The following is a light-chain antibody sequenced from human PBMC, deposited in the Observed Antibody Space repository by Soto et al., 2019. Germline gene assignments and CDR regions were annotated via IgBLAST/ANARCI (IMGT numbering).Light chain of an antibody. CDR2: EVS. Sequence: SVLTQPASVSGSPGQSITISCTGTSSDVGGYHYVSWYQQYPGKAPKLMIYEVSNRPSGVSNRFSGSKSGNTASLTISGLQAEDEADYYCSSYTSSSTYVFGTGTKSPS. CDR3: SSYTSSSTYV. V-gene: IGLV2-14*01. CDR1: SSDVGGYHY. J-gene: IGLJ1*01.